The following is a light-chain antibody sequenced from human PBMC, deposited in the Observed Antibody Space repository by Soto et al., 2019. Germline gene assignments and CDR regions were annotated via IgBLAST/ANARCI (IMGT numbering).Light chain of an antibody. CDR1: SSDVGGYNY. V-gene: IGLV2-8*01. Sequence: QSVLTQPPSASGSPGQSVTISFTGTSSDVGGYNYVSWYQQHPGRAPKLMIYEVNKWPSGVPDRFSGSKSGNTASLTVSGLQAEDEADYYCRSYAGSNNLGVFVEGTQLSVL. CDR2: EVN. J-gene: IGLJ2*01. CDR3: RSYAGSNNLGV.